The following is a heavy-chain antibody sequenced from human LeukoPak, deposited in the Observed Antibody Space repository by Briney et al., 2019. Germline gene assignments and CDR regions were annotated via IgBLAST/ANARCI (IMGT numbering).Heavy chain of an antibody. Sequence: SVTVSCTASGGTFSSYAISWVRQAPGPGLEWMGGIIPIFGTANYAQTFQGRVTITADESTSTAYMELSSLRSEDTAVYYCARDRGIAAAGKDFDYWGQGTLVTVSS. V-gene: IGHV1-69*01. J-gene: IGHJ4*02. CDR2: IIPIFGTA. D-gene: IGHD6-13*01. CDR1: GGTFSSYA. CDR3: ARDRGIAAAGKDFDY.